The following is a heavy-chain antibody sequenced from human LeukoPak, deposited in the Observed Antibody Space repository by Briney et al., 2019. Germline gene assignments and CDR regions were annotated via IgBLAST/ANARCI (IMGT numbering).Heavy chain of an antibody. J-gene: IGHJ6*03. V-gene: IGHV1-8*01. D-gene: IGHD5-18*01. CDR1: GYTFTSYD. CDR2: MNPNSGNT. CDR3: ARGRYSYGKDYYYYMDV. Sequence: GASVKVSCKASGYTFTSYDINWVRQATGQGLEWMGWMNPNSGNTGYAQKFQGRVTMTRNTSISTAYMELSSLRSEDTAVYYCARGRYSYGKDYYYYMDVWGKGPTVTVSS.